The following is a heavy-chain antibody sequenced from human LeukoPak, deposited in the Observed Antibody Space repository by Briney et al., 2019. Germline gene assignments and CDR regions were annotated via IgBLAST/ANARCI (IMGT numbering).Heavy chain of an antibody. J-gene: IGHJ3*02. CDR3: ARDILGDAFDI. V-gene: IGHV3-21*01. CDR2: ISSSSSYI. Sequence: GGSLRLSCAASGFTFSTYGMNWVRQAPGKGLEWVSSISSSSSYIYYADSVKGRFTISRDNAQNSLYLQMNSLRAEDTAVYYCARDILGDAFDIWGQGTMVTVSS. CDR1: GFTFSTYG.